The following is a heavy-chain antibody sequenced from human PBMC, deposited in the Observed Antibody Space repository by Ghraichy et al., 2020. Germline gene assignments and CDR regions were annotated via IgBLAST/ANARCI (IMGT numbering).Heavy chain of an antibody. J-gene: IGHJ6*02. CDR3: AKPSSYGDYRYYYYYGMDV. CDR2: ISGSGGST. Sequence: GGSLRLSCAASGFTFSSYAMSWVRQAPGKGLEWVSAISGSGGSTYYADSVKGRFTISRDNSKNTLYLQMNSLRAEDTAVYYCAKPSSYGDYRYYYYYGMDVWGQGTTVTVSS. V-gene: IGHV3-23*01. CDR1: GFTFSSYA. D-gene: IGHD4-17*01.